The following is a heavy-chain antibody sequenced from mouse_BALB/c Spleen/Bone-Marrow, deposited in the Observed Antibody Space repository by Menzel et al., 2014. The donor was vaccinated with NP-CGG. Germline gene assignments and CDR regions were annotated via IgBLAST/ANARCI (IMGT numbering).Heavy chain of an antibody. CDR2: IHPNSGNT. Sequence: QVQLQQSGSVLVRPGASVKLSCQASGYTFTSSWMHWAKQRPGQGLKWIGEIHPNSGNTNYNGKFKGKATLTVDTSSSTAYVGLSSLTAEDSAVYFCARHHRYAYYFDYWGQGTTLTVSS. CDR1: GYTFTSSW. D-gene: IGHD2-14*01. V-gene: IGHV1S130*01. J-gene: IGHJ2*01. CDR3: ARHHRYAYYFDY.